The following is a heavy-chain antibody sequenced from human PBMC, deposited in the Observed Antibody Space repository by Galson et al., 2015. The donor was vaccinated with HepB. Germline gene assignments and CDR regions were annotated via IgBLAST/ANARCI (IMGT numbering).Heavy chain of an antibody. CDR2: ISSNGGST. V-gene: IGHV3-64D*06. CDR3: VRSTAAAPRAGHDY. J-gene: IGHJ4*02. D-gene: IGHD6-13*01. Sequence: SLRLSCAASGFTFSSYAMHWVRQAPGKGLEYVSAISSNGGSTYYADSVKGRFTISRDNSKNTLYLQMSSLRAEDTAVYYCVRSTAAAPRAGHDYWGQGTLVTVSS. CDR1: GFTFSSYA.